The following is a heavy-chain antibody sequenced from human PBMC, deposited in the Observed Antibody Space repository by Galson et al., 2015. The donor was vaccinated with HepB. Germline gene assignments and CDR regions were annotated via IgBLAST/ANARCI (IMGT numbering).Heavy chain of an antibody. CDR1: GYTLTDLS. V-gene: IGHV1-24*01. J-gene: IGHJ4*02. CDR2: FDPEDGET. Sequence: SVKVSCKVSGYTLTDLSMHWVRQAPGKGLEWMGSFDPEDGETIYAQTFQGRVTMTEDTSTDTAYMELSSLRSEDTAVYYCATARESRIAVAGTPFDYWGQGTLVTVSS. D-gene: IGHD6-19*01. CDR3: ATARESRIAVAGTPFDY.